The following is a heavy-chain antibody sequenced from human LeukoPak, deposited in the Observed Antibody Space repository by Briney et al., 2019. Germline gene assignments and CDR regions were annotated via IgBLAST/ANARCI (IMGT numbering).Heavy chain of an antibody. Sequence: GGSLRLSCAASGFTFSSYAMSWVRQAPGKGLEWVSAISGSGGSTYYADPVKGRFTISRDNSKNTLYLQMNSLRAEDTAVYYCAKDGSYCSSTSCYGDYWGQGTLVTVSS. D-gene: IGHD2-2*01. CDR2: ISGSGGST. J-gene: IGHJ4*02. CDR1: GFTFSSYA. V-gene: IGHV3-23*01. CDR3: AKDGSYCSSTSCYGDY.